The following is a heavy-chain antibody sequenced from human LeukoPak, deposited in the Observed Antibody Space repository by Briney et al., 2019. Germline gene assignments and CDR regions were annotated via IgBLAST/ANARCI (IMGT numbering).Heavy chain of an antibody. V-gene: IGHV1-2*02. CDR2: INPNIGAT. D-gene: IGHD1-26*01. CDR1: GYTFSGYY. Sequence: GASVKVSCKASGYTFSGYYMYWVRQAPGQGLEWMGWINPNIGATNSAQKFQGRVTMTRDTSITTAYMDLSRLRSDDTAVYYCARSRYSGGGFDYWGQGTLVTVSS. CDR3: ARSRYSGGGFDY. J-gene: IGHJ4*02.